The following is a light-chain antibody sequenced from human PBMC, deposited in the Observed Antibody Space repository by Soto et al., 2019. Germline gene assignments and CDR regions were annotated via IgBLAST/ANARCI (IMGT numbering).Light chain of an antibody. CDR3: QQSFTTTSIT. J-gene: IGKJ5*01. CDR2: AAS. V-gene: IGKV1-39*01. Sequence: DIQMTQSPSSLSASVGDRVTITCRASQSISSNLNWYQHKPGKAPKLLIYAASNLQNGVPSRFRGGGSGTEFTLSINSLQPEDFGTYYCQQSFTTTSITFGQGTRLEIK. CDR1: QSISSN.